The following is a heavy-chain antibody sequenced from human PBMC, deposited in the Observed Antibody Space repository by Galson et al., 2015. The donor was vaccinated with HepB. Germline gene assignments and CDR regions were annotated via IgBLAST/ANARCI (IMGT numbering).Heavy chain of an antibody. V-gene: IGHV3-30*07. J-gene: IGHJ2*01. D-gene: IGHD2-15*01. CDR3: ARDRGYFDL. Sequence: DSVKGRFIMSRDNSKNTLHLQINSLRAEDTGVYYCARDRGYFDLWGRGTLVTVSS.